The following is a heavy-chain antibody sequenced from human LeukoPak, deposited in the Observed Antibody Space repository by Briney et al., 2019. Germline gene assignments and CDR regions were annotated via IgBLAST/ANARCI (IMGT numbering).Heavy chain of an antibody. J-gene: IGHJ6*02. CDR3: AGSADPNYYYYGMDV. Sequence: PSETLSLTCAVYGGSFSGYYWSWIRQPPGKGLEWIGEINHSGSTNYNPSLKSRVTISVDTSKNQFSLKLSSVTAADTAVYYCAGSADPNYYYYGMDVWGQGTTVTVSS. V-gene: IGHV4-34*01. CDR1: GGSFSGYY. CDR2: INHSGST. D-gene: IGHD4/OR15-4a*01.